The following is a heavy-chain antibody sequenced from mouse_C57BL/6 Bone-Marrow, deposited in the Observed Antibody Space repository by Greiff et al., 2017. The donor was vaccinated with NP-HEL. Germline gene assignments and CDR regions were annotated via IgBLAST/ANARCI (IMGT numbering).Heavy chain of an antibody. Sequence: VQLVESGAELVKPGASVKLSCKASGYTFTEYTIHWVKQRSGQGLEWIGWFYPGSGSIKYNEKFKDKATLTADKSSSTVYMELSRLTSEDSAVYFCARHEDTGIRGYYFDYWGQGTTLTVSS. D-gene: IGHD1-1*01. CDR1: GYTFTEYT. CDR3: ARHEDTGIRGYYFDY. J-gene: IGHJ2*01. CDR2: FYPGSGSI. V-gene: IGHV1-62-2*01.